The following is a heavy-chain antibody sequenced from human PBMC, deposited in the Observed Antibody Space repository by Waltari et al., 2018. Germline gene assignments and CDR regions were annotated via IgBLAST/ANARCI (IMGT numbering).Heavy chain of an antibody. CDR1: GGSISSGSYY. D-gene: IGHD6-6*01. V-gene: IGHV4-61*02. Sequence: QVQLQESGTGLVKPSQTLSLTCTVSGGSISSGSYYWSWIRQPAGKGLEWIGRIYTSGSTNYNPSLKSRVTISVDTSKNQFSLKLSSVTAADTAVYYCARDSSSPPYYYYGMDVWGQGTTVIVSS. J-gene: IGHJ6*02. CDR2: IYTSGST. CDR3: ARDSSSPPYYYYGMDV.